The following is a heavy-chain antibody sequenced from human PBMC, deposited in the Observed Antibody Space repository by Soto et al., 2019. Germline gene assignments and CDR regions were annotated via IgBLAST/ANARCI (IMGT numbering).Heavy chain of an antibody. J-gene: IGHJ6*02. CDR3: XXSVXCSTTRCYYYYGLDV. CDR1: GGTFSSHS. D-gene: IGHD2-2*01. Sequence: QVQLVQSGAEVKKPGSSVKVSCKVSGGTFSSHSINWVRQAPGQGPEWMGGIIPIFVTENYAQKFQGRVTITADESTSXAXMEXSXXXXXXXXXXXXXXSVXCSTTRCYYYYGLDVWGQGTTVIVSS. CDR2: IIPIFVTE. V-gene: IGHV1-69*01.